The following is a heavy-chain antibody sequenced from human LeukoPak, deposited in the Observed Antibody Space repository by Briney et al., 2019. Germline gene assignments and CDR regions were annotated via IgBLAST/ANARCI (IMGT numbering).Heavy chain of an antibody. J-gene: IGHJ4*02. V-gene: IGHV4-59*01. CDR1: GGSISSYY. CDR2: IYYSGST. CDR3: ARENGYRYDY. Sequence: SETLSLTCTVSGGSISSYYWSWIRQPPGKGLEWIGDIYYSGSTNYNPSLKSRVTISVDTPKNQFSLKLSSVTAADTALYYCARENGYRYDYWGQGTLVTVSS. D-gene: IGHD5-18*01.